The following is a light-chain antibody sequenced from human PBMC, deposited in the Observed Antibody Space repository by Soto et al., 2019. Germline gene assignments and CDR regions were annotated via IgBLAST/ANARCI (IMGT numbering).Light chain of an antibody. CDR3: QQYNSYPWT. J-gene: IGKJ1*01. Sequence: DIKMTQSPSTLSASVGDRVTISCRASQSISSWLAWYQQKPGKAPKLLIYDASSLESGVPSRFSGSGSATEFTLTITSLQPDDFATYYCQQYNSYPWTFGQGTKVDIK. CDR2: DAS. CDR1: QSISSW. V-gene: IGKV1-5*01.